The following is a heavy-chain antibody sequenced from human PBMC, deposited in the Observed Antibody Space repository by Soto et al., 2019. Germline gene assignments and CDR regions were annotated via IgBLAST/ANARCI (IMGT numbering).Heavy chain of an antibody. D-gene: IGHD6-13*01. Sequence: QVQLQESGPGLVKPSETLSLTCTVSGDSVSRYYWSWIRQPPGKGLEWIGYIYSSGSTNDNPSLKSRVTISLDTSKNQLSLRLTSVTAADTALYYCVRHVHSRSWGVDVWGQGTTVTVSS. J-gene: IGHJ6*02. CDR2: IYSSGST. CDR1: GDSVSRYY. V-gene: IGHV4-4*08. CDR3: VRHVHSRSWGVDV.